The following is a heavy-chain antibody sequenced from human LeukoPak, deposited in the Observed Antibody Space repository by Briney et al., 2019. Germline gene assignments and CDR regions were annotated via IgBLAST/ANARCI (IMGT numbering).Heavy chain of an antibody. Sequence: PGGSLRLSCAASGFAFSSYAMSWVRQAPGKGLEWVSAISGSGGSTYYADSVKGRFTISRDNSKNTLYLQMNSLRAEDTAVYYCAKDRVVITPLGWFDPWGQGTLVTVSS. CDR1: GFAFSSYA. CDR2: ISGSGGST. D-gene: IGHD3-22*01. CDR3: AKDRVVITPLGWFDP. V-gene: IGHV3-23*01. J-gene: IGHJ5*02.